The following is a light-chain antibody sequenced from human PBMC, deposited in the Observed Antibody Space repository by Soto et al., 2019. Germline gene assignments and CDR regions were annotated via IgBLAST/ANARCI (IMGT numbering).Light chain of an antibody. CDR3: QVWDSSSDHWV. CDR1: DIGDKS. CDR2: DDT. J-gene: IGLJ3*02. V-gene: IGLV3-21*02. Sequence: SYELTQPPSVSVAPGQTARITCGGNDIGDKSLHWYQQKPGQAPLLVVYDDTDRPSGIPGRFSGSNSGNTATLTISRVEAGDEADYYCQVWDSSSDHWVFGGGTKLTVL.